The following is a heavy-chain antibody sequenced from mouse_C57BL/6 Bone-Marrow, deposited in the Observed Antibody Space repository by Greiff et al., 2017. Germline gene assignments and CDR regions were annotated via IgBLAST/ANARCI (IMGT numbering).Heavy chain of an antibody. Sequence: EVQGVESGGGLVQPGGSLKLSCAASGFTFSDYGMAWVRQAPRKGPEWVAFISNLAYSIYYADTVKGRFTISRENAKNTQYMEMSSLRSEDTAMYYCARHGSSYFDYWGQGTTLTVSS. CDR3: ARHGSSYFDY. J-gene: IGHJ2*01. CDR2: ISNLAYSI. V-gene: IGHV5-15*01. D-gene: IGHD1-1*01. CDR1: GFTFSDYG.